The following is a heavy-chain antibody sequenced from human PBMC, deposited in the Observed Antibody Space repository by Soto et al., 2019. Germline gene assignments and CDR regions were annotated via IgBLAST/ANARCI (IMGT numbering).Heavy chain of an antibody. CDR1: GGSISSGDYY. CDR2: IYYSGST. D-gene: IGHD3-3*01. J-gene: IGHJ4*02. Sequence: QVQLQESGPGLVKPSQTLSLTCTVSGGSISSGDYYWSWIRQPPGKGLEWIGYIYYSGSTYYNPSLKSRVTISVDTSKNQFSLKLSSVTAADTAVYYCARAEGYYDFWSGYIVAGEYDYWGQGTLVTVSS. CDR3: ARAEGYYDFWSGYIVAGEYDY. V-gene: IGHV4-30-4*01.